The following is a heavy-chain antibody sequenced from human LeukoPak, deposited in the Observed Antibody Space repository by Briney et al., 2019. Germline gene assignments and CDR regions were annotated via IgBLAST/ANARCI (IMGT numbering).Heavy chain of an antibody. CDR1: GFAFSSHV. Sequence: GGSLRLSCAASGFAFSSHVMSWVRQAPGKGLEWVSTISGSGGSTYYADSVKGRFTISRDNSKNTLYLQMNSLRAEDTAVYYCAREWELPFDYWGQGTLVTVSS. J-gene: IGHJ4*02. V-gene: IGHV3-23*01. CDR3: AREWELPFDY. D-gene: IGHD1-26*01. CDR2: ISGSGGST.